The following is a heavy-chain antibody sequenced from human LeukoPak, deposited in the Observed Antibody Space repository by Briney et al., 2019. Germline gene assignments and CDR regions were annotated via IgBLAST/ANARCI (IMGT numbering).Heavy chain of an antibody. D-gene: IGHD4-17*01. CDR3: ARAGGYGDLDY. CDR2: IYYSGST. J-gene: IGHJ4*02. V-gene: IGHV4-30-4*01. CDR1: GDSISSGDYY. Sequence: PSQTLSLTCTVSGDSISSGDYYWSWIRQPPGKGLEWIGYIYYSGSTYYNPSLKSRVTISVDTSKNQFSLKLSSVTAADTAVYYCARAGGYGDLDYWGQGTLVTVSS.